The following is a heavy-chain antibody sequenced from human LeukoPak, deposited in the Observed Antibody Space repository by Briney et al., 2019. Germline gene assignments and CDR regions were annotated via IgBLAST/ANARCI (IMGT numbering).Heavy chain of an antibody. J-gene: IGHJ4*02. CDR2: ISHGGST. CDR3: ARDLASCAGDCYSDGFDH. CDR1: GGSFSGYY. V-gene: IGHV4-38-2*02. D-gene: IGHD2-21*02. Sequence: SETLSLTCAVYGGSFSGYYWGWIRQSPGKGLEWIGSISHGGSTYYNPSLRSRVIVSVDTSKNHFSLKMNSVTAADTAVYYCARDLASCAGDCYSDGFDHWGQGTLVTVSS.